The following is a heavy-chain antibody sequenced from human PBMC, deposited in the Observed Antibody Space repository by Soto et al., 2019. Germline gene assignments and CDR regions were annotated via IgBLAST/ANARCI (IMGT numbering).Heavy chain of an antibody. CDR2: VYYSGST. V-gene: IGHV4-39*07. Sequence: SETLSLTCTVSGGSISSISSYWCWIRQPPGKGLEWIGNVYYSGSTYSNPSLKSRVTISVDKSKNQFSLKLSSVTAADTAVYYCARASFLEWLSGYYYGMDVWGQGTTVTVSS. CDR3: ARASFLEWLSGYYYGMDV. CDR1: GGSISSISSY. D-gene: IGHD3-3*02. J-gene: IGHJ6*02.